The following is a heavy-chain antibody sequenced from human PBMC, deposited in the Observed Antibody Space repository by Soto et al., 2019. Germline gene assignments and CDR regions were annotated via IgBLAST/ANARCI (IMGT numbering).Heavy chain of an antibody. CDR1: GGSISSSSYY. D-gene: IGHD6-13*01. J-gene: IGHJ3*02. CDR2: IYYSGST. Sequence: SETLSLTCTVSGGSISSSSYYWGWIRQPPGKGLEWIGSIYYSGSTYYNPSLKSRVTISVDTSKNQFSLKLSSVTAADTAVYYCARSTDRIAMSPLGAFDIWGQGTMVTVSS. V-gene: IGHV4-39*01. CDR3: ARSTDRIAMSPLGAFDI.